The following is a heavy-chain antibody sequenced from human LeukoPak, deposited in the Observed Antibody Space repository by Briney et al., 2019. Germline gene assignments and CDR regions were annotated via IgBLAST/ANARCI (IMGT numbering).Heavy chain of an antibody. CDR3: ARGDYYYMDV. Sequence: PSETLSLTCTVSGGSFDSYCWSWIRQPPGKGLEWIGYIYSSGSTNYNPSLKSRVTISADTSKNQFSLKLSSVTAADTAVYYCARGDYYYMDVWGKGTTVTVPS. D-gene: IGHD1-26*01. CDR2: IYSSGST. J-gene: IGHJ6*03. V-gene: IGHV4-59*01. CDR1: GGSFDSYC.